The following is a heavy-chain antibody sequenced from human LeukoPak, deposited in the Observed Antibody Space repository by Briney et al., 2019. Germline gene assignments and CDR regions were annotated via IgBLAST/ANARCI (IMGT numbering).Heavy chain of an antibody. V-gene: IGHV4-34*01. J-gene: IGHJ3*02. Sequence: PSETLSLTCAVYGGSFSGYYWSWIRQPPGKGLGWIGEINHSGSTNYNPSLKSRVTISVDTSKNQFSLKLSSVTAADTAVYYCARYVTDDAFDIWGQGTMVTVSS. D-gene: IGHD3-16*01. CDR1: GGSFSGYY. CDR3: ARYVTDDAFDI. CDR2: INHSGST.